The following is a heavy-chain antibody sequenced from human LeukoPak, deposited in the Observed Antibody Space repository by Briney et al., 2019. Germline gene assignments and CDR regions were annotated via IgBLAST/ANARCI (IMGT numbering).Heavy chain of an antibody. V-gene: IGHV3-30-3*01. CDR3: ASPRAPRFDP. J-gene: IGHJ5*02. CDR1: GFTFSSYA. CDR2: ISYDGSNK. Sequence: GRSLRLSCAASGFTFSSYAMHWVRQAPGKGLEWVAVISYDGSNKYYADSVKGRFTISRDNSKNTLYLQMNSLRAEDTAVYYCASPRAPRFDPWGQGTLVTVSS.